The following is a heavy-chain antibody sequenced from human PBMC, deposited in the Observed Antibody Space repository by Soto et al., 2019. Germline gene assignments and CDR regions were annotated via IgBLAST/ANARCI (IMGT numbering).Heavy chain of an antibody. D-gene: IGHD3-10*01. CDR1: GYSFSSYG. V-gene: IGHV1-18*01. Sequence: QVQLVQSGPEMKKPGDSVKVSCKTSGYSFSSYGVMWVRQAPGQGLEWMGWISAHTGNANYTQKLQGRANLTTDSSTTTGYLELRDLRSDDSAVYFCARFRILQGVSLFPFSQFDVWCQGTLVNVYS. J-gene: IGHJ4*02. CDR3: ARFRILQGVSLFPFSQFDV. CDR2: ISAHTGNA.